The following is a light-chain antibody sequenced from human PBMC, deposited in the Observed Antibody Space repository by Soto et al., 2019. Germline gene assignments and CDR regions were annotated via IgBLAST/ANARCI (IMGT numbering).Light chain of an antibody. J-gene: IGLJ1*01. Sequence: QSVLTQPASVSGSPGQSITISCSGTSSDVGSYDHVAWYQQFPGKTPKLMIYEVSNRPSGVSSRFSGSKSGNTASLTISGLQAGDEAHYYCNSYTSDNRDYVFGTGTKVTVL. CDR2: EVS. V-gene: IGLV2-14*01. CDR1: SSDVGSYDH. CDR3: NSYTSDNRDYV.